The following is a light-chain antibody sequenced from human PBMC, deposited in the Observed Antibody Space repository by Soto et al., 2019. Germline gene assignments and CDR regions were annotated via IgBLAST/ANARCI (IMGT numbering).Light chain of an antibody. Sequence: EIVLTQSPGTLSLSPGERATLSCRASQSVSSSYLAWYQQKPGQAPRLLIYGASSRATGIPDRFSGRGSGTDFTLTISRREPEDLAVYYCQQYGSSRTFGQGTKVEIK. CDR3: QQYGSSRT. CDR1: QSVSSSY. V-gene: IGKV3-20*01. J-gene: IGKJ1*01. CDR2: GAS.